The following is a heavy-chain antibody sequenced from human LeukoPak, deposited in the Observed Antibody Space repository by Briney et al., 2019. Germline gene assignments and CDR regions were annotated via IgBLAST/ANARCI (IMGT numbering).Heavy chain of an antibody. CDR1: GYTFTGYY. CDR2: INPNSGGT. V-gene: IGHV1-2*02. CDR3: ARVSELKRYFDWLNWFDP. J-gene: IGHJ5*02. Sequence: GASVKVSCKASGYTFTGYYMHWVRQAPGQGLEWMGWINPNSGGTNYAQKFQGRVTMTRDTSISTAYMELSRLRSDDTAVYYCARVSELKRYFDWLNWFDPWGQGTLVTVSS. D-gene: IGHD3-9*01.